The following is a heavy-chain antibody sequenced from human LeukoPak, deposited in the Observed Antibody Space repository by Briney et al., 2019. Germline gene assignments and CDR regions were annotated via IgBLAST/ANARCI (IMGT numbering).Heavy chain of an antibody. CDR3: VKIATD. J-gene: IGHJ4*01. CDR1: GLALSAFD. Sequence: PGGSLRLSCSASGLALSAFDMHWGRQAPGKGLGYLSAISSHGRTTYYADSVKGRFSISRDNAKNTLYLQMSSLRVEDTAVYYCVKIATDCGQGTLVTVSS. CDR2: ISSHGRTT. V-gene: IGHV3-64D*09.